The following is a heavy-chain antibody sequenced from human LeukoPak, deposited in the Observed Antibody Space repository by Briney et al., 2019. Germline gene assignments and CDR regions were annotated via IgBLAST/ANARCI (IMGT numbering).Heavy chain of an antibody. D-gene: IGHD1-26*01. V-gene: IGHV1-69*05. CDR3: ARDVRGGGATFVDYYYYYMDV. J-gene: IGHJ6*03. CDR2: IIPIFGTA. CDR1: GGTFSSYA. Sequence: SVKVSCKASGGTFSSYAISWVRQAPGQGLEWMGGIIPIFGTANYAQKFQGRVTITTDESTRTASMELSSLRPDDTAVSYSARDVRGGGATFVDYYYYYMDVWGKGTTVTVSS.